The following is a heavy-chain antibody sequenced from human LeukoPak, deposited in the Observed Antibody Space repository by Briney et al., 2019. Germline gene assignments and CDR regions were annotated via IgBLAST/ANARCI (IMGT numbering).Heavy chain of an antibody. D-gene: IGHD4-23*01. CDR3: ARVGGQAY. J-gene: IGHJ4*02. CDR1: GASISSGSYY. CDR2: IYTSGST. V-gene: IGHV4-61*02. Sequence: SETLSLTCTVSGASISSGSYYWSWIRQPAGKGLEWIGRIYTSGSTNYNPSLKSRVTISKDTSKNQFSLKLSSVTAADTAVYYCARVGGQAYWGQGTLVTVSS.